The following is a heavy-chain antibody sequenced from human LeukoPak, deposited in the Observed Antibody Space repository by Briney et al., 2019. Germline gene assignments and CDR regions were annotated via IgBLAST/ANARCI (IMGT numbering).Heavy chain of an antibody. CDR3: AKLLGGTRKGYYDKDSFDY. J-gene: IGHJ4*02. V-gene: IGHV3-30*18. D-gene: IGHD3-22*01. CDR2: ISYDGSNK. Sequence: GRSLRLSCAASGFTFSSYGMHWVRQAPGKGLEWVAVISYDGSNKYYADSVKGRFTISRDNSKNTLYLQMNSLRAEDTAVYYCAKLLGGTRKGYYDKDSFDYWGQGTLVTVSS. CDR1: GFTFSSYG.